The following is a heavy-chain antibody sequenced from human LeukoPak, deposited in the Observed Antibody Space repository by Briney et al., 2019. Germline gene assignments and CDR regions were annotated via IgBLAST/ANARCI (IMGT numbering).Heavy chain of an antibody. D-gene: IGHD3-10*01. CDR2: IYYSGST. CDR1: GDSISSSSSY. V-gene: IGHV4-39*01. J-gene: IGHJ6*03. Sequence: SETLSLTCTVSGDSISSSSSYWGWIRQPPGEGLEWIGSIYYSGSTYYNPSLKSRVTISVDTSKNQLSLKLSAVTAADTAVYYCASVRRGFGESSKYYSYYYMDVWGNGTTVPIS. CDR3: ASVRRGFGESSKYYSYYYMDV.